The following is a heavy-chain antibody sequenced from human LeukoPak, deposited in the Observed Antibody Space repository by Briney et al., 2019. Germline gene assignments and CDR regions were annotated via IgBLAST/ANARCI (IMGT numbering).Heavy chain of an antibody. CDR2: IYYSGST. J-gene: IGHJ4*02. D-gene: IGHD6-6*01. CDR1: GGSISSYY. Sequence: PSETLSLTCTVPGGSISSYYWSWIRQPPGKGLEWIGYIYYSGSTNYNPSLKSRVTISVDTSKNQFSLKLSSVTAADTAVYYCARVHESIDYWGQGTLVTVSS. V-gene: IGHV4-59*01. CDR3: ARVHESIDY.